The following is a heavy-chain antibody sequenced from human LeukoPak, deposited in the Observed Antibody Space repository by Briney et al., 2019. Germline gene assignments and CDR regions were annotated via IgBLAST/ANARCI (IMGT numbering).Heavy chain of an antibody. Sequence: ASVKVSCKASGGTFSSYAISWVRQAPGQGLEWMGWMNPNSGNTGYAQKFQGRVTMTRNTSISTAYMELSSLRSEDTAVYYCARASYSSGWYRYWGQGTLVTVSS. J-gene: IGHJ4*02. CDR1: GGTFSSYA. CDR2: MNPNSGNT. CDR3: ARASYSSGWYRY. D-gene: IGHD6-19*01. V-gene: IGHV1-8*02.